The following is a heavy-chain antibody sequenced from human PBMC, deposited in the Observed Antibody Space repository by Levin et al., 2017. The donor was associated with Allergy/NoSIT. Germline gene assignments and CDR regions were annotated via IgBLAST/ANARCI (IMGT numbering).Heavy chain of an antibody. Sequence: KAGGSLRLSCAASGFTFSSYSMNWVRQAPGKGLEWVSSISSDSNYIYYADSVKGRFTISRDNAKNSLYLQMNSLRAEDTAVYYCARDQGRYCSSTSCYDFDYWGQGTLVTVSS. CDR2: ISSDSNYI. J-gene: IGHJ4*02. D-gene: IGHD2-2*01. CDR3: ARDQGRYCSSTSCYDFDY. V-gene: IGHV3-21*01. CDR1: GFTFSSYS.